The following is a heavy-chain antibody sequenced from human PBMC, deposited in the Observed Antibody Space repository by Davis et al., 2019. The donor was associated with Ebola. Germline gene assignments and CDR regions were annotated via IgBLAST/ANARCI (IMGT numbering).Heavy chain of an antibody. CDR3: AKDTVGDFWSGYYVS. CDR1: GFTFDDYA. D-gene: IGHD3-3*01. CDR2: ISGDGGST. V-gene: IGHV3-43*02. Sequence: GESLKISCAASGFTFDDYAMHWVRQAPGKGLEWVSLISGDGGSTYYADSVKGRFTISRDNSKNSLYLQMNSLRTEDTALYYCAKDTVGDFWSGYYVSWGQGTLVTVSS. J-gene: IGHJ4*02.